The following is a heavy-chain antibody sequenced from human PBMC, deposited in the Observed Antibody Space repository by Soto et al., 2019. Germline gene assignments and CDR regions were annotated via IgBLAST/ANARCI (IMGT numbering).Heavy chain of an antibody. CDR3: ARGRASGSYYLLDY. V-gene: IGHV1-8*01. Sequence: ASVKVSCKASGDTFTTYDINWVRQATGHGLEWMGWINPNSGNIGYAQRFQGRVTMTRDTAIRTAYMEVGSRRSDDTAVYYCARGRASGSYYLLDYWGQGTLVTVSS. J-gene: IGHJ4*02. CDR2: INPNSGNI. CDR1: GDTFTTYD. D-gene: IGHD3-10*01.